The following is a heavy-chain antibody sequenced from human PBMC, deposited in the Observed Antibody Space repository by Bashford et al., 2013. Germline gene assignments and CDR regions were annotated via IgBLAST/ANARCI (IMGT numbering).Heavy chain of an antibody. CDR3: AKVYGDPDC. V-gene: IGHV3-23*01. CDR2: ISGGGGST. J-gene: IGHJ4*02. D-gene: IGHD4-17*01. Sequence: VRQAPGKGLEWVSAISGGGGSTYYADSVKGRFTISRDNSKNTLYLQMNSLRAEDTAVYYCAKVYGDPDCWGQGTLVTVSS.